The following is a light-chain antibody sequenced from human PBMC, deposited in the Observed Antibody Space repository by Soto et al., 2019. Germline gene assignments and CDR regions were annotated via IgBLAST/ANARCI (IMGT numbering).Light chain of an antibody. CDR3: QQYGSSGT. Sequence: EIVLTKSPGTLSLSTGERATLSCRASQSVSNNYLAWYQQKPGQAPRLLIYGASNRATGIPDRFSGSGSGTDFTLTISRLEPEDFAVYYCQQYGSSGTFGQGTNVDI. CDR2: GAS. J-gene: IGKJ1*01. V-gene: IGKV3-20*01. CDR1: QSVSNNY.